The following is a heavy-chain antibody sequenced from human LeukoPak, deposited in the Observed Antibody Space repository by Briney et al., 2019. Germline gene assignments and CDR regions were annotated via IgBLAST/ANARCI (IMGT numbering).Heavy chain of an antibody. CDR3: ARGGPYGSGNKFDY. D-gene: IGHD3-10*01. V-gene: IGHV3-23*01. CDR2: ISGSGDDT. Sequence: LPGGSLRLSCAASRFTFSRYAMNWVRQAPGKGLEWVSAISGSGDDTYYADSVKGRFTISRDNSKNMLYLQMNSLRAEDTAVYYCARGGPYGSGNKFDYWGQGTLVTVSS. J-gene: IGHJ4*02. CDR1: RFTFSRYA.